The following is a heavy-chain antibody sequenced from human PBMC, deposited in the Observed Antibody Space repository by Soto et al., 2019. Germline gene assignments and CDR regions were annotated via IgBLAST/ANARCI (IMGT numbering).Heavy chain of an antibody. Sequence: EVQLLESGGGLVQPGGSLRLSCAASGFTFSSYAMSWVRQAPGKGLEWVSAISGSGGSTYYADSVKGRFTISRDNSKNTLYLQMHSQRAEDTAVYYVSKDIGVVGPGDRLDYWGQGTLVTVAS. D-gene: IGHD2-2*01. CDR3: SKDIGVVGPGDRLDY. J-gene: IGHJ4*02. CDR2: ISGSGGST. CDR1: GFTFSSYA. V-gene: IGHV3-23*01.